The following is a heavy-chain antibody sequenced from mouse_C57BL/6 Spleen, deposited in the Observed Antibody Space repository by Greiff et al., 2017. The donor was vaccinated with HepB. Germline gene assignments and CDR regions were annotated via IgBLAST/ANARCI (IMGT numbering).Heavy chain of an antibody. D-gene: IGHD3-3*01. V-gene: IGHV1-69*01. CDR2: IDPSDSYT. J-gene: IGHJ1*03. CDR1: GYTFTSYW. CDR3: ARGGGRGDWYFDV. Sequence: QVQLQQPGAELVMPGASVKLSCKASGYTFTSYWMHWVKQRPGQGLEWIGEIDPSDSYTNYNQKFKGKSTLTVDKSSSTAYMQLSSLTSEDSAVYYWARGGGRGDWYFDVWGTGTTVTVSS.